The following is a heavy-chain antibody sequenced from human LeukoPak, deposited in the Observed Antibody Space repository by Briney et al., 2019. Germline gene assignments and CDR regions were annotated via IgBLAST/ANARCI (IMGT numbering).Heavy chain of an antibody. CDR1: GGSISSSSYY. CDR2: INHSGRT. J-gene: IGHJ3*02. CDR3: ARDPYYYDSSGYLPVYYDAFDI. V-gene: IGHV4-39*07. Sequence: PSETLSLTCTVSGGSISSSSYYWSWIRQPPGKGLERIGEINHSGRTNYNPSLKSRVTISVDTSKNQFSLNLSSVTAADTAVYYCARDPYYYDSSGYLPVYYDAFDIWGQGTMVTVSS. D-gene: IGHD3-22*01.